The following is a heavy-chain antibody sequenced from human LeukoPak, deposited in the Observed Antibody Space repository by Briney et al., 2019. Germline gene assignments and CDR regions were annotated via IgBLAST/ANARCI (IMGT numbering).Heavy chain of an antibody. CDR1: GGSFSGYY. Sequence: PSETLSLTCAVYGGSFSGYYWSWIRQPPGKGLEWIGEINHSGSTNYNPSLKSRVTISVDTSKNQFSLKLSSVTAADTAVYYCAGGPGGRDGYNLAFDIWGQGTMVTVSS. D-gene: IGHD5-24*01. V-gene: IGHV4-34*01. CDR2: INHSGST. CDR3: AGGPGGRDGYNLAFDI. J-gene: IGHJ3*02.